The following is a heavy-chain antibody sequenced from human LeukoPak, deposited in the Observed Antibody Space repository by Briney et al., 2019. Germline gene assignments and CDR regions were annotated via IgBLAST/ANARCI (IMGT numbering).Heavy chain of an antibody. V-gene: IGHV3-7*03. CDR2: INHNGNVN. Sequence: QSGGSLRLSCAASGFTFSSYWMNWARQALGKGLEWVASINHNGNVNYYVDSVKGRFTISRDNAKNSLYLQMSNLRAEDTAVYFCARGGGLDVWGQGATVTVSS. CDR3: ARGGGLDV. CDR1: GFTFSSYW. J-gene: IGHJ6*02. D-gene: IGHD3-16*01.